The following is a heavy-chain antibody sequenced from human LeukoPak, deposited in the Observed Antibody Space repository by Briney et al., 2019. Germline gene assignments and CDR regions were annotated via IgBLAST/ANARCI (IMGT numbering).Heavy chain of an antibody. CDR2: ISSSSSYI. Sequence: GGSLRLSCAASGFTFSSYSMNWVRQAPGKGLEWVSSISSSSSYIYHADSVKGRFTISRDNAKNSLYLQMNSLRAEDTAVYYCARYYYGSGSYSLTDWFDPWGQGTLVTVSS. CDR3: ARYYYGSGSYSLTDWFDP. J-gene: IGHJ5*02. CDR1: GFTFSSYS. D-gene: IGHD3-10*01. V-gene: IGHV3-21*01.